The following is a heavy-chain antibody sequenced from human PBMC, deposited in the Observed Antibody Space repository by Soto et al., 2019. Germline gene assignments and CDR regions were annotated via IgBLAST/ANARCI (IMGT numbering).Heavy chain of an antibody. J-gene: IGHJ4*02. V-gene: IGHV4-4*07. CDR3: ARDTVGWSFDF. CDR2: ISTGDT. Sequence: SETLSLTCTVSGASVSRDSWIWIRQPAGKALEWIGRISTGDTIYNPSLNSRVIMSLGTSNNQFSLHLRSVTAADTAVYYCARDTVGWSFDFWGQGTLVTVSS. D-gene: IGHD6-19*01. CDR1: GASVSRDS.